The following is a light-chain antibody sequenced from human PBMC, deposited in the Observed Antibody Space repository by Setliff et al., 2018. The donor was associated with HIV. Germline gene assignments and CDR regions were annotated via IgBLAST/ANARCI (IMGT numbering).Light chain of an antibody. J-gene: IGLJ1*01. V-gene: IGLV2-14*03. CDR1: SSDVGSYNF. CDR3: CSYTSSLTYV. CDR2: DVT. Sequence: QSALTQPASVSGSPGQSITLSCTGTSSDVGSYNFVSWYQQHPGRAPKLMIYDVTKRPSGVSDRFSGSKSGNTASLTISGLQTEDEADYYYCSYTSSLTYVFGTGTKVTV.